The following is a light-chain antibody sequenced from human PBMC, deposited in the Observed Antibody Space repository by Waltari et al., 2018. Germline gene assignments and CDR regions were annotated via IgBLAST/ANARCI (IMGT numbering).Light chain of an antibody. CDR2: TNE. Sequence: QSVLAQPPSVSGPPGQRVTIFCSGGSSNIGVNVVNWYQHLPGTRPRLLIFTNEQRPSGVPDRFSGSKSGTSAALAISGLQSEDEGHYYCAVWDDNLSGVVFGAGTQVTVL. J-gene: IGLJ1*01. CDR1: SSNIGVNV. CDR3: AVWDDNLSGVV. V-gene: IGLV1-44*01.